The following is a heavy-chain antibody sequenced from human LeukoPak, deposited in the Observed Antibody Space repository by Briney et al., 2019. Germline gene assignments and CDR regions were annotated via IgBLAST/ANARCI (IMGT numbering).Heavy chain of an antibody. CDR3: ARGVVVAQSHTSDY. J-gene: IGHJ4*02. CDR2: ISSSSSTI. D-gene: IGHD2-15*01. CDR1: GFTFSSYS. V-gene: IGHV3-48*04. Sequence: GGSLRLSCAASGFTFSSYSMNWVRQAPGKGLEWVSYISSSSSTIYYADSVKGRFTISRDNAKNSLYLQMNSLRAEDTAVYYCARGVVVAQSHTSDYWGQGTLVTVSS.